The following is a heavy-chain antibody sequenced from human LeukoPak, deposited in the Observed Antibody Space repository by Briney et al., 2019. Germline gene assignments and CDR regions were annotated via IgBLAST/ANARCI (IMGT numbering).Heavy chain of an antibody. CDR1: GFTFDDYD. J-gene: IGHJ4*02. CDR2: VNWNGDST. V-gene: IGHV3-20*04. D-gene: IGHD4-17*01. CDR3: AKGRGQTVTTYDY. Sequence: PGGSLRLSCAASGFTFDDYDMSWVRQAPGEGLEWVSGVNWNGDSTGYADSVKGRFTISRDNSKNTLYLQMNSLRAEDTAVYYCAKGRGQTVTTYDYWGQGTLVTVSS.